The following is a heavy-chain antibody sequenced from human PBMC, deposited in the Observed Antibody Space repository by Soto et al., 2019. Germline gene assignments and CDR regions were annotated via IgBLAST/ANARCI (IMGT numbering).Heavy chain of an antibody. CDR2: IIPIFSIA. Sequence: QVQLVQSGAEVKKPGSSVKVSCKASGGTFSSYAISWVRQAPGQGLEWMGGIIPIFSIANYAQKFQGRVTITADESTSTAYMGLSSLRSEDTAVYYCARDWGSSSCHYHFDYWGQGTLVTVSS. J-gene: IGHJ4*02. CDR3: ARDWGSSSCHYHFDY. CDR1: GGTFSSYA. V-gene: IGHV1-69*01. D-gene: IGHD6-6*01.